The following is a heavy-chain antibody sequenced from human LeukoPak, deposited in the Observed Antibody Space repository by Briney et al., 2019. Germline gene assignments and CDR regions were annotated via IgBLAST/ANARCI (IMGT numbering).Heavy chain of an antibody. CDR1: GYSFTGYY. J-gene: IGHJ6*02. CDR2: INPNSGGT. D-gene: IGHD2-2*01. Sequence: GASVKVSCKASGYSFTGYYMHWVRQAPGQGLEWMGQINPNSGGTNYAQNFQDRVTMTRDTSITTAYMELSRLTSDDTAVYYCARVGPPDASGMDVWGQGTTVTVSS. CDR3: ARVGPPDASGMDV. V-gene: IGHV1-2*06.